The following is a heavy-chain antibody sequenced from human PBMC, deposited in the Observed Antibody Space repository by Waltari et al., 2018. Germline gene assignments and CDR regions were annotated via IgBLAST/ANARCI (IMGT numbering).Heavy chain of an antibody. CDR1: GYSISRGYY. CDR2: IYHSGST. D-gene: IGHD3-3*01. CDR3: ARLSPQIYDCWSGYSAYGMDV. V-gene: IGHV4-38-2*01. J-gene: IGHJ6*02. Sequence: QVQLQESGPGLVKPSATLSLTCAVPGYSISRGYYWGWLRPPPGKGLEWIGSIYHSGSTYYNPSLKSRVTISVDTSKNQFSLKLSSVTAADTAVYYCARLSPQIYDCWSGYSAYGMDVWGQGTTVTVSS.